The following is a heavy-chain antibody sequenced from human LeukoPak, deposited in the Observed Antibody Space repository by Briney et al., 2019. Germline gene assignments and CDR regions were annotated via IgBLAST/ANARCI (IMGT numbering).Heavy chain of an antibody. CDR3: ATYSGSSGRGVDP. V-gene: IGHV1-8*01. Sequence: GASVKVSCKASGYTFTNHDINWVRQATGQGLEWMGWMNPNSGNTGYAQKFQGRITMTRDTSISTAYMELSSLTSEDTAIYFRATYSGSSGRGVDPWGQGTLVTVSS. J-gene: IGHJ5*02. D-gene: IGHD6-13*01. CDR2: MNPNSGNT. CDR1: GYTFTNHD.